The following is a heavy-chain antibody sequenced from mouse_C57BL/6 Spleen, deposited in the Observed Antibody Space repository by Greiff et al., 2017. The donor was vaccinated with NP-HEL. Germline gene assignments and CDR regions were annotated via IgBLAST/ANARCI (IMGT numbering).Heavy chain of an antibody. Sequence: EVQRVESGGGLVKPGGSLKLSCAASGFTLSDYGMHWVRQAPEKGLEWVAYISSGSSTIYYADTVKGRFTISRDNAKNTLFLQMTSLRSDDMAMYYCARHYGNYYAMDYWGQGTSVTVSS. V-gene: IGHV5-17*01. J-gene: IGHJ4*01. CDR1: GFTLSDYG. CDR3: ARHYGNYYAMDY. CDR2: ISSGSSTI. D-gene: IGHD2-1*01.